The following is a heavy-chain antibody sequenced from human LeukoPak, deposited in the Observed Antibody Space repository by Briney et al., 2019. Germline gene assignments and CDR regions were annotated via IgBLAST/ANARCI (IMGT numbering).Heavy chain of an antibody. CDR3: ARDPYGSGSYYYYGMDV. J-gene: IGHJ6*02. D-gene: IGHD3-10*01. V-gene: IGHV3-53*01. CDR2: IYSGGST. Sequence: EGSLRLSCAASGFTVSSNYMSWVRQAPGKGLEWVSVIYSGGSTYYADSVKGRFTISRDNSKNTLYLQMNSLRAEDTAVYYCARDPYGSGSYYYYGMDVWGQGTTVTVSS. CDR1: GFTVSSNY.